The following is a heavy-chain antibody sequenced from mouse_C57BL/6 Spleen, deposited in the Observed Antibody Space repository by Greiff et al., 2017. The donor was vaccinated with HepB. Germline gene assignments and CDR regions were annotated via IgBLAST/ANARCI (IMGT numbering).Heavy chain of an antibody. V-gene: IGHV1-80*01. CDR2: IYPGDGDT. CDR1: GYAFSSYW. D-gene: IGHD2-4*01. Sequence: QVQLQQSGAELVKPGASVKISCKASGYAFSSYWMNWVKQRPGKGLEWIGQIYPGDGDTNYNGKFKGKATLTADKSSSTAYMQLSSLTSEDSAVYFCARGGDYDYDGFAYWGQGTLVTVSA. J-gene: IGHJ3*01. CDR3: ARGGDYDYDGFAY.